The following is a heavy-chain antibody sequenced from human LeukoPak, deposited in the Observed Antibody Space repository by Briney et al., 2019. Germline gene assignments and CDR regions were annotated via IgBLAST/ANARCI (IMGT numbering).Heavy chain of an antibody. D-gene: IGHD1-1*01. Sequence: SETLSLTCTVSGGSISSYYWSWIRQPPGKGLDCIGYIYYSGTTNYNPSLKSRVTISLDTSKNQFSLKLTSVTAADTAVYYCARVSWFPGTSYYYMDVWGEGTTVTVSS. CDR2: IYYSGTT. V-gene: IGHV4-59*01. CDR3: ARVSWFPGTSYYYMDV. CDR1: GGSISSYY. J-gene: IGHJ6*03.